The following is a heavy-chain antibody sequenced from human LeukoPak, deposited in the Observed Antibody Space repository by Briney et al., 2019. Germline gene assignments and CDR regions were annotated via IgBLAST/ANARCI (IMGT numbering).Heavy chain of an antibody. CDR3: ARGPDSSSWYVDY. J-gene: IGHJ4*02. D-gene: IGHD6-13*01. V-gene: IGHV4-30-4*01. Sequence: SETLSLTCTVSGGSISSGDYYWSWIRQPPGKGLEWIGYIYYSGSTYYNPSLKSRVTISVDTSKNQFSLKLSSVTAADTAVYYCARGPDSSSWYVDYWGQGTLVTVSS. CDR2: IYYSGST. CDR1: GGSISSGDYY.